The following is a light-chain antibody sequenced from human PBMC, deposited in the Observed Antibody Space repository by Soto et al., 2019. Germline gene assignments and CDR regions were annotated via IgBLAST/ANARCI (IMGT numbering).Light chain of an antibody. CDR2: KAS. J-gene: IGKJ1*01. V-gene: IGKV1-5*03. Sequence: DIQMTQSPSTLSASVGDRVTITCRASQSISIWLAWYQQKPGKAPNLLISKASSLESGVPSRFIGSGSGTEFTLTISSLQPDYFATYYCQQYNNYPWTFGQGTKVEIK. CDR1: QSISIW. CDR3: QQYNNYPWT.